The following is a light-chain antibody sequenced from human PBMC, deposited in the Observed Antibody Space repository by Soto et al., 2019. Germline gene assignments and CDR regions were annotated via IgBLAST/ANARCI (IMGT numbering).Light chain of an antibody. CDR1: SSDIGTYKY. Sequence: QSALTQPASVSGSPGQSITISCTGTSSDIGTYKYVSWYQQHPGKAPKLMIYEVTYRPSGVSDRFSGSKSGNTASLTVSGLQAEDEADYYCSSYTSSGTLYVFGTGTKLTVL. CDR3: SSYTSSGTLYV. J-gene: IGLJ1*01. CDR2: EVT. V-gene: IGLV2-14*01.